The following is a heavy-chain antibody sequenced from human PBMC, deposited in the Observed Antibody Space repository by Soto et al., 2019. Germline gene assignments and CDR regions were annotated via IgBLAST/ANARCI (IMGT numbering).Heavy chain of an antibody. CDR3: ASGEHVVVVTAALDY. CDR2: VNPSGGHT. V-gene: IGHV1-46*01. Sequence: QVQLVQSGAEVKKPGASVKVSCKASGDTFTDYYIHWVRQAPGQGLEWMGTVNPSGGHTTYAQHFLGRMTMTRDTSTSILNMELTSLTSEDTAVYYCASGEHVVVVTAALDYWGQGTLVTVSS. CDR1: GDTFTDYY. D-gene: IGHD2-21*02. J-gene: IGHJ4*02.